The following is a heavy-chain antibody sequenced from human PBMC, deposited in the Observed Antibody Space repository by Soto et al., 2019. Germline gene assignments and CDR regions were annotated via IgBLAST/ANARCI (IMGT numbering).Heavy chain of an antibody. CDR1: GYTFTSYD. CDR2: ISPYNDKT. J-gene: IGHJ4*02. V-gene: IGHV1-18*04. D-gene: IGHD3-22*01. CDR3: ARGHYDSGGYYVGHFDY. Sequence: GASVKVSCKASGYTFTSYDISWVRQAPGQGLEWMGWISPYNDKTKYAQMFQGRVTMTTDTSTSTAYMELRSLRSDDTAVYYCARGHYDSGGYYVGHFDYWGRGTLVTSPQ.